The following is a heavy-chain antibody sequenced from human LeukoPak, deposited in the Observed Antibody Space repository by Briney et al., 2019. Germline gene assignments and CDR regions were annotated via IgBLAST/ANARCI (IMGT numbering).Heavy chain of an antibody. Sequence: GASVKVSCKASGGTSSSYAISWVRQAPGQGLEWMGGIIPIFGTANYARKFQGRVTITADESTSTAYMELSSLRSEDTAVYYCARGTQSASSSWYGYWGQGTLVTVSS. CDR1: GGTSSSYA. CDR2: IIPIFGTA. CDR3: ARGTQSASSSWYGY. J-gene: IGHJ4*02. D-gene: IGHD6-13*01. V-gene: IGHV1-69*01.